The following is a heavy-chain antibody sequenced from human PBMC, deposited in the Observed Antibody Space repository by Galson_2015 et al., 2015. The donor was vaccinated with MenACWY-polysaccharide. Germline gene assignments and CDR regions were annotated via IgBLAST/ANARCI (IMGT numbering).Heavy chain of an antibody. CDR1: GFTFSSYG. J-gene: IGHJ4*02. CDR2: IRSSSSYI. CDR3: ARLLWFGELFDPTDY. D-gene: IGHD3-10*01. Sequence: SLRLSCAASGFTFSSYGMHWVRQAPGKGLEWVSSIRSSSSYIYYADSVKGRFTISRDNAKNSLYLQMNSLRAEDTAVYYCARLLWFGELFDPTDYWGQGTLVTVAS. V-gene: IGHV3-21*01.